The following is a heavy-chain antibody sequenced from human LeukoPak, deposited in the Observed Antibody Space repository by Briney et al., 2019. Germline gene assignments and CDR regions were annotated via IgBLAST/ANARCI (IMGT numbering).Heavy chain of an antibody. CDR1: GYTFTGYY. D-gene: IGHD1-1*01. V-gene: IGHV1-2*02. J-gene: IGHJ4*02. Sequence: ASVTVSCKASGYTFTGYYMHWVRQAPGQGLEWMGWINPNSGGTNYAQKFQGRVTMTRDTSISTAYMELSRLRSDDTAVYYCARGRLERRVGFFYWGQGTLVTVSS. CDR2: INPNSGGT. CDR3: ARGRLERRVGFFY.